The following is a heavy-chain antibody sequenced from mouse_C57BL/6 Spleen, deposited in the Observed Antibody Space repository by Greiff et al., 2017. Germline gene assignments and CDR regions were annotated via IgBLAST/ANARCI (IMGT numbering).Heavy chain of an antibody. CDR3: ARRAYYDYGENWYFDV. D-gene: IGHD2-4*01. J-gene: IGHJ1*03. Sequence: QVQLQQPGAELVRPGTSVKLSCKASGYTFTSYWMHWVKQRPGQGLEWIGVIDPSDSYTNYNQKFKGKATLTVDTSSSTAYMQLSSLTSEDSAVYYGARRAYYDYGENWYFDVWGTGTTVTVSS. CDR2: IDPSDSYT. V-gene: IGHV1-59*01. CDR1: GYTFTSYW.